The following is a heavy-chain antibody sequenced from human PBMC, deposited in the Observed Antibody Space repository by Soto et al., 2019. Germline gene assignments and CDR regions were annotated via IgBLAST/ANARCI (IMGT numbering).Heavy chain of an antibody. CDR1: GGSISRYY. CDR3: ARDAGATYFDN. J-gene: IGHJ4*02. CDR2: IYYSGNT. Sequence: SLTCTVSGGSISRYYWSWIRQPPGKGLEWIGYIYYSGNTNYNPSLKSRVTMSVDTSRNQFSLQLSSVTAADTAVYYCARDAGATYFDNWGQGTLVTVSS. V-gene: IGHV4-59*01.